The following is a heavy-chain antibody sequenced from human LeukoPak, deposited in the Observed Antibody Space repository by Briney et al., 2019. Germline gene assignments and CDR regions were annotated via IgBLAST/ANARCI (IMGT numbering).Heavy chain of an antibody. CDR1: GFTFSTYW. J-gene: IGHJ6*02. Sequence: QPGGSLRLSCAASGFTFSTYWMHWVRQAPGKGLVWVSRINSEGSSTTYADSVKGRFTISRDNAKNTLYLQMNSLGAEDTALYYCARHYSYGMDVWGQGTTVTVSS. V-gene: IGHV3-74*01. CDR3: ARHYSYGMDV. CDR2: INSEGSST.